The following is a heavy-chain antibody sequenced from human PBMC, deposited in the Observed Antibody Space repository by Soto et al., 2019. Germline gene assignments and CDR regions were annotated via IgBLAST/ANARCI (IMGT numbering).Heavy chain of an antibody. CDR2: ISNTGDKT. Sequence: GGSLRISCSASGFTFSNYAMSWVRQAPGKGLEWVSTISNTGDKTYYANSVKGRFTISRDNSKNTLYLQMNSLGADDTALYYCAKGANDGYNHWFDPWGQGTLVTVSS. CDR1: GFTFSNYA. J-gene: IGHJ5*02. D-gene: IGHD5-12*01. V-gene: IGHV3-23*01. CDR3: AKGANDGYNHWFDP.